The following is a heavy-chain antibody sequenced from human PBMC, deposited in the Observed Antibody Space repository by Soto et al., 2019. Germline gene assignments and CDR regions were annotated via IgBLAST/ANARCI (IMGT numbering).Heavy chain of an antibody. CDR2: INHSGST. J-gene: IGHJ6*02. V-gene: IGHV4-34*01. Sequence: QVQLQQWGAGLLKPSETLSLTCAVYGGSFSGYYWSWIRQPPGKGLEWIGEINHSGSTNYNPSLTSRVTISVDTSKHQFSLQLSSVTAADTAVYYCARVRRWLLPGMDVWGQGTTVTVSS. CDR1: GGSFSGYY. CDR3: ARVRRWLLPGMDV. D-gene: IGHD4-17*01.